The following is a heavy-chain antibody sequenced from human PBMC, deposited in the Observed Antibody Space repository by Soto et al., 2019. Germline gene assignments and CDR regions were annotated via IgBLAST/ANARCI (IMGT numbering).Heavy chain of an antibody. Sequence: QVQLVQSGAEVRKPGSSVKVSCQASGGTFDTDSINWVRQAPGQGLEWMGGIIPMLEKPSYAQTLQDRVTITADASAKRVYMELRSLRSEDTAVYFCARLGRGAFDPWGQGTPVTVSS. CDR2: IIPMLEKP. CDR1: GGTFDTDS. J-gene: IGHJ5*02. CDR3: ARLGRGAFDP. V-gene: IGHV1-69*01. D-gene: IGHD7-27*01.